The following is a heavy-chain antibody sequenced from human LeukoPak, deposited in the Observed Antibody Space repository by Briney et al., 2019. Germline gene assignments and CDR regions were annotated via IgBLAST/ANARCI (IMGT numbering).Heavy chain of an antibody. V-gene: IGHV3-7*01. D-gene: IGHD3-22*01. CDR1: GFTFSSHW. CDR2: IKQDGSEK. CDR3: ARPSYYYDSSGYYAFDY. J-gene: IGHJ4*02. Sequence: PGGSLRLSCAVSGFTFSSHWMSWVRQAPGKGLEWVANIKQDGSEKYYVDSVKGRFTISRDNAKNSLYLQVNSLRAEDTAVYYCARPSYYYDSSGYYAFDYWGQGTLVTVSS.